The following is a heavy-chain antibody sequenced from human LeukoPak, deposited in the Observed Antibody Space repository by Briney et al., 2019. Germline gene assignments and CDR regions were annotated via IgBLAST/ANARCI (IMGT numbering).Heavy chain of an antibody. D-gene: IGHD2-15*01. CDR1: GFTFSSYA. Sequence: GGSLRLSRAASGFTFSSYAMHWVRQAPGKGLEWVAFIRYDGSNKYYADSVKGRFTISRDNSKNTLYLQVNSLRAEDTAVYYCARGYCSGGSCFHFDYWGQGTLVTVSS. V-gene: IGHV3-30*02. CDR3: ARGYCSGGSCFHFDY. CDR2: IRYDGSNK. J-gene: IGHJ4*02.